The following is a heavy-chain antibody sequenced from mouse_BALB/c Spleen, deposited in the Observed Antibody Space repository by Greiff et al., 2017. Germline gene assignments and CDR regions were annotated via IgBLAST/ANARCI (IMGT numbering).Heavy chain of an antibody. CDR1: GDSITSGS. CDR2: ISYSGST. CDR3: ARSGDGYYWFAY. D-gene: IGHD2-3*01. Sequence: EVKLVESGPSLVKPSQTLSLTCSVTGDSITSGSWNWIRQFPGNKLEYMGYISYSGSTYYNPSLKSRISITRDTSKNQYYLQLNSVTTEDTATYYCARSGDGYYWFAYWGQGTLVTVSA. V-gene: IGHV3-8*02. J-gene: IGHJ3*01.